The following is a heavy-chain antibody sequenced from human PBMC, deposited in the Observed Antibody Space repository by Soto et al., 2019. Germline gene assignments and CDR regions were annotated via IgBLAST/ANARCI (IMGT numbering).Heavy chain of an antibody. Sequence: SHTRSVTGAVSGGSGASNMAVGVWIRQSPSRGLEWLGRTLYRSSKWYNEYAVSVKSRMTINPDTSKNQFSLQLNSVTPEDTAVYYCARDEAPTLNYTHGMDVWGQGTAVPSP. J-gene: IGHJ6*02. CDR2: TLYRSSKWYN. CDR3: ARDEAPTLNYTHGMDV. D-gene: IGHD1-7*01. V-gene: IGHV6-1*01. CDR1: GGSGASNMAV.